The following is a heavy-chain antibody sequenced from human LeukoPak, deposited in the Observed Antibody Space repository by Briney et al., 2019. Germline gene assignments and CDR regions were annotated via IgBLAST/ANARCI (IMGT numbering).Heavy chain of an antibody. CDR2: ISGSGGST. CDR3: AKGSDQYYYDSSGYQPAEYFQH. Sequence: GGSLRLSCAASGFTFSSYAMSWVRQAPGKGLEWVSAISGSGGSTYYADSVKGRFTISRDNSKNTLYLQMNSLRAEDTAVYYCAKGSDQYYYDSSGYQPAEYFQHWGQGTLVTVSS. V-gene: IGHV3-23*01. CDR1: GFTFSSYA. J-gene: IGHJ1*01. D-gene: IGHD3-22*01.